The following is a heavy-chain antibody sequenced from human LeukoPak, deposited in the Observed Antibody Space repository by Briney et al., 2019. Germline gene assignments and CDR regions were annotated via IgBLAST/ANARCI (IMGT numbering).Heavy chain of an antibody. CDR2: IIPIFGTA. J-gene: IGHJ6*03. CDR1: GGTFSSYA. D-gene: IGHD1-14*01. Sequence: SVKVSCKASGGTFSSYAISWVRQAPGQGLEWMGGIIPIFGTANYAQKFQGRVTITTDESTSTAYMELSGLRSEDTAVYYCATGGGSPPHYYYYYMDVWGKGTTVTVSS. V-gene: IGHV1-69*05. CDR3: ATGGGSPPHYYYYYMDV.